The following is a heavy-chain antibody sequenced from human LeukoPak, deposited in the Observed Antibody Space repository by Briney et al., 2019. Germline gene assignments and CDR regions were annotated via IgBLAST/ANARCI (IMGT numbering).Heavy chain of an antibody. CDR1: GFTVSSNY. CDR2: IYSGGST. V-gene: IGHV3-53*01. J-gene: IGHJ4*02. Sequence: PGGSLRLSCAASGFTVSSNYMSWVRQAPGKGLEWVSVIYSGGSTYYADSVKGRFTISRDNSKNTLYLQMNSLRAEDTAVYYCARDLYCDVSGGACHPGTDFWGQGSLVTVSS. CDR3: ARDLYCDVSGGACHPGTDF. D-gene: IGHD2-21*02.